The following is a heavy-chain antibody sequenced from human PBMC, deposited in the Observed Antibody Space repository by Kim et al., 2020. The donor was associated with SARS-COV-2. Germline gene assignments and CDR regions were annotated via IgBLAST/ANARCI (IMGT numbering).Heavy chain of an antibody. D-gene: IGHD3-22*01. Sequence: YAASVRGRSTISRDNAKNSLFLQMNSLRAEDTGIYYCAREEVVTSDYWGQGTLVTVSS. J-gene: IGHJ4*02. V-gene: IGHV3-48*03. CDR3: AREEVVTSDY.